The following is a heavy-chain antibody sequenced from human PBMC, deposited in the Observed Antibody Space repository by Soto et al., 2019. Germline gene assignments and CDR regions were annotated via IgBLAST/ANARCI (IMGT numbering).Heavy chain of an antibody. CDR1: GFTFSTYG. Sequence: GGSLRLSCAASGFTFSTYGMHWVRQAPGKGLEWVAVMWYDGSNKYHADSVKGRFTISRDNSKNTLYLQMNSLRAEDTAVYYCARAGRGSIDYFDYWGQGTLVTVSS. V-gene: IGHV3-33*01. J-gene: IGHJ4*02. D-gene: IGHD2-15*01. CDR2: MWYDGSNK. CDR3: ARAGRGSIDYFDY.